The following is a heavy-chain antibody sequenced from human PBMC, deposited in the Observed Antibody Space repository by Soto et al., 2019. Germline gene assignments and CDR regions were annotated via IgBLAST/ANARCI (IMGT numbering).Heavy chain of an antibody. CDR2: MNANNGNT. D-gene: IGHD6-19*01. V-gene: IGHV1-8*01. Sequence: GASVKVSCKASGYTFTSYDINWVRQATGQGLEWMGWMNANNGNTEYAQKFQGRVTLTRDTFTSTAYMELHSLRADDTAVYYCARAVGYYYGMDVWGQGTTVTVSS. J-gene: IGHJ6*02. CDR1: GYTFTSYD. CDR3: ARAVGYYYGMDV.